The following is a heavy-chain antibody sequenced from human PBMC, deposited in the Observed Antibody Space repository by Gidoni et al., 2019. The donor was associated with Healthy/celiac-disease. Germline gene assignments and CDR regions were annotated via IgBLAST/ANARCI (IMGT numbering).Heavy chain of an antibody. D-gene: IGHD1-26*01. V-gene: IGHV1-69*18. CDR3: ARFSTEWEPHDY. CDR1: GGTFSSYA. J-gene: IGHJ4*02. Sequence: QVQLVQSGAAVKKTGSSVKVSCKASGGTFSSYAISWVRQAPGQGLEWMGRIILIFGTANYAQKFQGRVTITADESTSTAYMELSSLRSEDTAVYYCARFSTEWEPHDYWGQGTLVTVSS. CDR2: IILIFGTA.